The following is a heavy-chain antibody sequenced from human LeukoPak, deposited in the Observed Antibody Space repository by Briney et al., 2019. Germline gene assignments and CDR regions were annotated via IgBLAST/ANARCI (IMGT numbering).Heavy chain of an antibody. J-gene: IGHJ4*02. Sequence: SVKVSCKASGGTFSSYAISWVRQAPGQGLEWMGRIIPIFGIANYAQKFQGRVTITADKSTSTAYMELSSLRSEDMAVYYCARDRDSSSSPDYYFDYWGQGTLVTVPS. CDR3: ARDRDSSSSPDYYFDY. CDR2: IIPIFGIA. D-gene: IGHD6-6*01. V-gene: IGHV1-69*04. CDR1: GGTFSSYA.